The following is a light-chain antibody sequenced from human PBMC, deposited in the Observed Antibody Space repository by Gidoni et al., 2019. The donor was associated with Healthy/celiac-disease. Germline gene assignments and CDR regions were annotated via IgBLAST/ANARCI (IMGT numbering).Light chain of an antibody. Sequence: YELIQPPSVSVCPGQTASLTCSGVKLGDKYACWYQQKPGQSPVLVIYQDSKRPSGIPERFSGSNSGNTATLTISGTQAMDEADYYCQAWDSSTHVVFGGGTNLTVL. V-gene: IGLV3-1*01. CDR1: KLGDKY. CDR3: QAWDSSTHVV. J-gene: IGLJ2*01. CDR2: QDS.